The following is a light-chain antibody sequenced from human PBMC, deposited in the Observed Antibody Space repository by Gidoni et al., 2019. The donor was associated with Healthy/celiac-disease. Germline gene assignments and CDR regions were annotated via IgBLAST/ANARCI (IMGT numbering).Light chain of an antibody. J-gene: IGKJ1*01. CDR3: QQSYSTPRT. Sequence: TQMTQSPSSLSASVGDRVTITCRESQSISSYLNWYQQNPGKAPQLLIYAASSLQSGVPSRFSGSGSGTDFTLTISSLQPEDFATYYCQQSYSTPRTCXXXTKVEIK. V-gene: IGKV1-39*01. CDR1: QSISSY. CDR2: AAS.